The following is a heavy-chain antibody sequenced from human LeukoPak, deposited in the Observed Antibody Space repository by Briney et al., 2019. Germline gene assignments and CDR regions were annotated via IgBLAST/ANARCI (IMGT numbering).Heavy chain of an antibody. D-gene: IGHD2-2*01. CDR3: ARDLGYCSSTSCYAEHTHYAMDV. V-gene: IGHV3-53*04. CDR1: GFTVSSNY. CDR2: IYSGGST. J-gene: IGHJ6*02. Sequence: GGSLRLSCAASGFTVSSNYMSWVRQAPGKGLEWVSVIYSGGSTYYADSVKGRFTISRHNSKNTLYLQMNSLRAEDTAVYYCARDLGYCSSTSCYAEHTHYAMDVWGQGTTVTVSS.